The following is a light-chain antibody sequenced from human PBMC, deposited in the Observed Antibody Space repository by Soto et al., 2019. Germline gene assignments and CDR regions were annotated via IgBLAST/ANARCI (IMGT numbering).Light chain of an antibody. CDR1: QGISNY. V-gene: IGKV1-27*01. CDR2: AAS. CDR3: QKCNSAPWT. J-gene: IGKJ1*01. Sequence: DIQMTQSPSSLSASVGDRVTISCRASQGISNYLAWYQQKPGKVPKLLIYAASTLQLGVPSRFTGSGSATDFSLTITSLQPEDAATYYCQKCNSAPWTFGQGTKVEIK.